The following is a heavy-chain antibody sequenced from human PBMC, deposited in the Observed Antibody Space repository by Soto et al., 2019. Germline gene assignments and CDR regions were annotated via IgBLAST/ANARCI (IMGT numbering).Heavy chain of an antibody. Sequence: SETLSLTCAVYGGSFSGYYWSWIRQPPGKGLEWIGEINHSGSTNYNPSLKSRVTISVDTSKNQFSLKLSSVTAADTAVYYCARYVTRWAFDIWGQGTMVTVSS. D-gene: IGHD2-21*02. CDR1: GGSFSGYY. CDR2: INHSGST. V-gene: IGHV4-34*01. J-gene: IGHJ3*02. CDR3: ARYVTRWAFDI.